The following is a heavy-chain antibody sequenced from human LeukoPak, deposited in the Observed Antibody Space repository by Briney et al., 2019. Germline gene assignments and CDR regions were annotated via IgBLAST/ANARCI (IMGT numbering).Heavy chain of an antibody. Sequence: PGRSLRLSCAASGFTFSSYGTHGVRQARGKGLEGVAVIWYDGSNKYYADSVKGRFTISRDNSKNTLYLQMHSLRADDTAVYYCAKCSTYYYYSSGYYYFDYWGQGTLVTVSS. CDR2: IWYDGSNK. D-gene: IGHD3-22*01. CDR1: GFTFSSYG. J-gene: IGHJ4*02. CDR3: AKCSTYYYYSSGYYYFDY. V-gene: IGHV3-33*06.